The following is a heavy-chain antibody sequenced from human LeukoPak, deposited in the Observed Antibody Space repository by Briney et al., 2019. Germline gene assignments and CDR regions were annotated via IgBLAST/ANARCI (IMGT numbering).Heavy chain of an antibody. Sequence: AGGSLRLSCAASGFTVSSNYMSWVRQAPGKGLEWVSVIYSGGSTYYADSVKGRFTISIDNSKNTLYLQMNSLRAEDTAVYYCATGGHYYDSSGIDYWGQGTLVTVSS. CDR1: GFTVSSNY. CDR3: ATGGHYYDSSGIDY. D-gene: IGHD3-22*01. V-gene: IGHV3-53*01. CDR2: IYSGGST. J-gene: IGHJ4*02.